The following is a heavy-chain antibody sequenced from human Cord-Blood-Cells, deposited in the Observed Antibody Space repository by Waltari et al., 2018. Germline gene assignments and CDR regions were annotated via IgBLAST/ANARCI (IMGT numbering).Heavy chain of an antibody. CDR2: ISSSGSTI. CDR1: GFTFSSYE. Sequence: EVQLVESGGGLVQPGGSLRLSCAASGFTFSSYEMNWVRQAPGKGLEWVSYISSSGSTIYYADSVKGRFTISRDNAKNSLYLQMNSLRAEDTAVYYCARDRGPSYSYGFYLTDYYYYYGMDVWGQGP. D-gene: IGHD5-18*01. J-gene: IGHJ6*02. CDR3: ARDRGPSYSYGFYLTDYYYYYGMDV. V-gene: IGHV3-48*03.